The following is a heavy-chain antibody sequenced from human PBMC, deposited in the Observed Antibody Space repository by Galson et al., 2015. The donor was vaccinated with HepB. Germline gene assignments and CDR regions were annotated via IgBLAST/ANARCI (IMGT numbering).Heavy chain of an antibody. D-gene: IGHD2-2*01. J-gene: IGHJ3*02. CDR2: TYYRSKWYN. V-gene: IGHV6-1*01. CDR3: ARSGASSYCSSTSCYGGGDAFEI. CDR1: GDSVSSNSAA. Sequence: CAISGDSVSSNSAAWNWIRQSPSRGLEWLGRTYYRSKWYNDYAVSVKSRITINPDTSKNQFSLQLNSVTPEDTAVYYCARSGASSYCSSTSCYGGGDAFEIWGQGTMVTVSS.